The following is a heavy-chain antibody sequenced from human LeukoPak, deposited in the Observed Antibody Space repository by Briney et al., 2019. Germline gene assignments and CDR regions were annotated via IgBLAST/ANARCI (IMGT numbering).Heavy chain of an antibody. J-gene: IGHJ4*02. CDR1: GFTFSSYA. D-gene: IGHD2-2*01. Sequence: GGSLRHSCAASGFTFSSYAMSWVRQAPGKGLEWVSAIRGSGGSTYYADSVKGRFTIFRDNAKNTLYLQLNSLRAEDTAVYYCARDRVYCGSTSCYAYYFDYWGQGTLVTVSS. CDR3: ARDRVYCGSTSCYAYYFDY. V-gene: IGHV3-23*01. CDR2: IRGSGGST.